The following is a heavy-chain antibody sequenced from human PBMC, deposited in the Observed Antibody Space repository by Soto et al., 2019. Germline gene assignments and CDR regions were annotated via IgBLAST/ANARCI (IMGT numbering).Heavy chain of an antibody. CDR1: GGTFNTYA. CDR3: AKEAGDH. J-gene: IGHJ4*02. Sequence: QMQLVQSGAEVKERGSSVKISCKTSGGTFNTYALTWVRQAPGQGLEWIGGIIPIFGIKNVAQRFQGRVTINADESLTTAYMEMTSLRSDDTAVYDCAKEAGDHWGQGTLVTVSS. V-gene: IGHV1-69*01. CDR2: IIPIFGIK. D-gene: IGHD3-10*01.